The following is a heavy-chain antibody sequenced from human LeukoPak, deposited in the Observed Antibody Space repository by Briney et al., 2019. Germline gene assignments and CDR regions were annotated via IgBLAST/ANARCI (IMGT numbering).Heavy chain of an antibody. D-gene: IGHD3-22*01. Sequence: SETLSLTCAVYGRSFSGYYWSWIRQPPGKGLEWIGELNHSGSTNYNPSLKSRVTISVDTSKNQFSLKLSSVTAADTAVYYCARESGYYYDTSGYTFDYWGQGILVSVSS. V-gene: IGHV4-34*01. J-gene: IGHJ4*02. CDR1: GRSFSGYY. CDR3: ARESGYYYDTSGYTFDY. CDR2: LNHSGST.